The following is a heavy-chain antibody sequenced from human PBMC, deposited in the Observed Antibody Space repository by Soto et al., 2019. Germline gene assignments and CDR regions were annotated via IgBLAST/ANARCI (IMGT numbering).Heavy chain of an antibody. CDR3: ARDLNHCSGGSCYSPNGLDV. J-gene: IGHJ6*02. CDR2: ISYDGSNK. D-gene: IGHD2-15*01. CDR1: GFTFSSYA. V-gene: IGHV3-30*04. Sequence: QVQLVESGGGVVQPGRSLRLSCAASGFTFSSYAMHWVRQAPGKGLEWVAIISYDGSNKFYADSVKGRFTISRDNSKNTLYLEMNSLRAEDTAVYHCARDLNHCSGGSCYSPNGLDVWGQGTTVPVSS.